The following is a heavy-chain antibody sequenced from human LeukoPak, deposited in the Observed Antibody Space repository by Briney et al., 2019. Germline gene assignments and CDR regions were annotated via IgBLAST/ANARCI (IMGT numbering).Heavy chain of an antibody. V-gene: IGHV4-59*08. CDR3: ARHSPMYYYDSSGYYSHNPYWYFDL. J-gene: IGHJ2*01. CDR2: IYYSGST. CDR1: GGSISSYY. Sequence: PSETLSLTCTVPGGSISSYYWSWIRQPPGKGLEWIGYIYYSGSTNYNPSLKSRVTISVDTSKNQFSLKLSSVTAADTAVYYCARHSPMYYYDSSGYYSHNPYWYFDLWGRGTLVTVSS. D-gene: IGHD3-22*01.